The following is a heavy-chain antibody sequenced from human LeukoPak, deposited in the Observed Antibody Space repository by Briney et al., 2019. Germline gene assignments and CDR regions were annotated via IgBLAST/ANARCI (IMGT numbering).Heavy chain of an antibody. D-gene: IGHD6-6*01. CDR1: GFTFSSYW. V-gene: IGHV3-74*01. Sequence: AGGSLRLSCAASGFTFSSYWMHWVRQAPGKGLVWVSRINSDGSSTSYADSVKGRFTISRDNAKNTLYLQMNSLRAEDTAVYYCARSIAARSFDYWGQGTLVTVSS. J-gene: IGHJ4*02. CDR3: ARSIAARSFDY. CDR2: INSDGSST.